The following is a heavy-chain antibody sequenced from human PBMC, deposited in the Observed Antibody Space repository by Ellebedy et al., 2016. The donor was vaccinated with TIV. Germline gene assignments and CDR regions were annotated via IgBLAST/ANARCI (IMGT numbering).Heavy chain of an antibody. CDR3: VRDLHWSYFD. Sequence: GESLKISCAASGFIFNSHGMHWVRQAPGKGLEWVAVISGHGLTTYYADSVKGRFTISRDNSNNSLYLQMNSLRAEDTAVYYCVRDLHWSYFDWGQGTLVTVSS. CDR1: GFIFNSHG. J-gene: IGHJ4*02. D-gene: IGHD1-26*01. V-gene: IGHV3-30*13. CDR2: ISGHGLTT.